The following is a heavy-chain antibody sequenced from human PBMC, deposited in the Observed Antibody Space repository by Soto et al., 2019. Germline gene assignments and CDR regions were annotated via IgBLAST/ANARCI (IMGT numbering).Heavy chain of an antibody. CDR3: ARDLGYSSSWGAAYFDY. D-gene: IGHD6-13*01. Sequence: PGGSLRLSCAASGFTFSSYSMNWVRQAPGKGLEWVSSTSSSSSYIYYADSVKGRFTISRDNAKNSLYLQMNSLRAEDTAVYYCARDLGYSSSWGAAYFDYWGQGTLVTVSS. CDR2: TSSSSSYI. V-gene: IGHV3-21*01. J-gene: IGHJ4*02. CDR1: GFTFSSYS.